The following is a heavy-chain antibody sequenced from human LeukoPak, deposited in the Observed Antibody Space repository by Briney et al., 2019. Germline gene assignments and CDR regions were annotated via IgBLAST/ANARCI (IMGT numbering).Heavy chain of an antibody. V-gene: IGHV4-59*01. Sequence: SETLSLTCNVSGGSIRGYYWSWIRQPPGKGLEWIGYIYSSGSTNYNPSLKSRVTMSVDTSKNQFSLKVSSVTAADTAVYYCARGSGDGATDWFDPWGQGTLVTVSS. J-gene: IGHJ5*02. CDR2: IYSSGST. D-gene: IGHD4/OR15-4a*01. CDR1: GGSIRGYY. CDR3: ARGSGDGATDWFDP.